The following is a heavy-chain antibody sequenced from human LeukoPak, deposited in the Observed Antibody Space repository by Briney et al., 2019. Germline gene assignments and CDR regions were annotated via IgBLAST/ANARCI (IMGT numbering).Heavy chain of an antibody. Sequence: GGSLRLSCAASGFTFSTYWMNWVRQAPGKGLEWVANIKHDGSEINYMDSVKGRFTISRDNPKSSLYLQINSLRTEDTAVYYCARGYCSSTSRYKNWFDPWGQGTLVTVSS. CDR1: GFTFSTYW. J-gene: IGHJ5*02. CDR2: IKHDGSEI. CDR3: ARGYCSSTSRYKNWFDP. V-gene: IGHV3-7*05. D-gene: IGHD2-2*02.